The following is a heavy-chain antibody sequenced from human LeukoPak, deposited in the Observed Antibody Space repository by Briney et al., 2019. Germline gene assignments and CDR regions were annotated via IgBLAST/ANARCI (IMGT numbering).Heavy chain of an antibody. Sequence: ASVKVSCKASGDTFTSYGITWVRQAPGQGLEWMGWISTYNGNTNYAQKLQGRVTMTTDTSTSTAYMELRSLKSDDTAVYYCARGRYWNYAFDYWGQGTLVTVSS. CDR1: GDTFTSYG. CDR3: ARGRYWNYAFDY. J-gene: IGHJ4*02. D-gene: IGHD1-7*01. V-gene: IGHV1-18*01. CDR2: ISTYNGNT.